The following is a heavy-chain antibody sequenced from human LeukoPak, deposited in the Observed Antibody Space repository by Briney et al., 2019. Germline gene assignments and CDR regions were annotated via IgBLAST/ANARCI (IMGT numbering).Heavy chain of an antibody. D-gene: IGHD3-3*01. V-gene: IGHV3-23*01. CDR2: ISGSGGST. CDR1: GFTFSNYA. J-gene: IGHJ4*02. CDR3: AKEEWLLAVYFDY. Sequence: GGSLRLSCAASGFTFSNYAMSWVRQAPGKGLEWVSTISGSGGSTYYADSVKGQFTISRDNSKNTLYLQMNSLRAEDTAVYYCAKEEWLLAVYFDYWGQGTLVTVSS.